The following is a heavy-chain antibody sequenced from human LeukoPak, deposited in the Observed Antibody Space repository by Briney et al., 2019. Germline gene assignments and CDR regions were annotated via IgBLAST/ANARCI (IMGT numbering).Heavy chain of an antibody. Sequence: SDTLSLTCTVSGDSVRSTNYYWGWIRQPPGKGLEWIGYIHYSGNTFYNPSLESRVTISVDTSNNQFSLKLRSVTAADTAVYFCASSPSKQEDWFDPWGQGTLVTVSS. CDR1: GDSVRSTNYY. CDR2: IHYSGNT. J-gene: IGHJ5*02. D-gene: IGHD6-13*01. V-gene: IGHV4-39*01. CDR3: ASSPSKQEDWFDP.